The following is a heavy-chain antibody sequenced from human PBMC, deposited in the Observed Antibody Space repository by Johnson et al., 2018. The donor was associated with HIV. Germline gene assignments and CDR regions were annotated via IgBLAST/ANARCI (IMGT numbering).Heavy chain of an antibody. CDR2: IRYDGNNK. CDR3: AKVGSSSCYARTRLCAFDV. D-gene: IGHD2-2*01. CDR1: GFNFSNYG. V-gene: IGHV3-30*02. J-gene: IGHJ3*01. Sequence: QVQLVESGGGVVQPGGSLRLSCAASGFNFSNYGMHWVRQEPGKGLEWVTFIRYDGNNKYYADSLTGRFTISLDNSKNTLYLQMNSLRAEDTAVYYCAKVGSSSCYARTRLCAFDVWGQGTMVIVSS.